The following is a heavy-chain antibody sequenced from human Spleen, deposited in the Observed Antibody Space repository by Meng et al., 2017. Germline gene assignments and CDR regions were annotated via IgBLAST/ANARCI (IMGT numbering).Heavy chain of an antibody. CDR2: IYSGGNT. J-gene: IGHJ4*02. V-gene: IGHV3-53*01. CDR3: AKGTYYYDSSGHHFDY. D-gene: IGHD3-22*01. CDR1: GFTVSHNY. Sequence: GGSLRLSCAASGFTVSHNYMSWVRQAPGKGLEWVSVIYSGGNTYYADSVKGRFTISRDNSKNTLYLQMNSLRAEDTAVYYCAKGTYYYDSSGHHFDYWGQGTLVTVSS.